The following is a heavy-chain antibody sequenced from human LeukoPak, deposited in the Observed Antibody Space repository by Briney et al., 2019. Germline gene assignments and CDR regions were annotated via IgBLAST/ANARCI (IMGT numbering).Heavy chain of an antibody. D-gene: IGHD6-13*01. J-gene: IGHJ6*03. CDR2: INPNSGGT. CDR1: GYTFTCYY. V-gene: IGHV1-2*02. CDR3: ARGKEGSSWQYYYYYYMDV. Sequence: ASVKVSCKASGYTFTCYYMHWVRQAPGQGLEWMGWINPNSGGTNYAQKFQGRVTMTRDTSISTAYMELSRLRSDDTAVYYCARGKEGSSWQYYYYYYMDVWGKGTTVTVSS.